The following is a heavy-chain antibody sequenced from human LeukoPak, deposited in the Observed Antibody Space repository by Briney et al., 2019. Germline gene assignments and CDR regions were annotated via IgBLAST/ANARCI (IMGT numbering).Heavy chain of an antibody. V-gene: IGHV3-7*01. CDR3: AIAAGWEQAY. Sequence: GGSLRLSCAASAGFTFSDYWMNWVRQAPGKGLEWVANIKEDGSEKNYVDSAMGRFTISRDIAKNSLYLQVNSLRAEDTAVYYCAIAAGWEQAYWGQGTLVTVSS. CDR2: IKEDGSEK. J-gene: IGHJ4*02. D-gene: IGHD1-26*01. CDR1: AGFTFSDYW.